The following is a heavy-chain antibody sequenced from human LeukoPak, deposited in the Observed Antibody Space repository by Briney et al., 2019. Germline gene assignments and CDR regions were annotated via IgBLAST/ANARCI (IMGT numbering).Heavy chain of an antibody. CDR1: GYSSFSYW. CDR2: IDLVESFT. Sequence: GESLKISCKGSGYSSFSYWISWVRKMPGRGLEWMGRIDLVESFTKYRPSLEGRFTISADKSLSSVYLQWSSVKASDTAIYYCARDGGGVSSWVSHWGQGTLVTVSS. V-gene: IGHV5-10-1*01. D-gene: IGHD2-8*02. J-gene: IGHJ4*02. CDR3: ARDGGGVSSWVSH.